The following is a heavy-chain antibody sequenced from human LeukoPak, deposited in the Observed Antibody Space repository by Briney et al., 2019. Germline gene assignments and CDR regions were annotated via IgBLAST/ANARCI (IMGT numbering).Heavy chain of an antibody. CDR3: ARGLRGGRPPLKAVAGTGVDY. D-gene: IGHD6-19*01. CDR1: GGSFSGYY. CDR2: INHSGST. V-gene: IGHV4-34*01. J-gene: IGHJ4*02. Sequence: PSETLSLTCAVYGGSFSGYYWSWIRQPPGKGLEWIGEINHSGSTNYNPSLKSRVTISVDTSKNQFSLKLSSVTAADTAVYYCARGLRGGRPPLKAVAGTGVDYWGQGTLVTVSS.